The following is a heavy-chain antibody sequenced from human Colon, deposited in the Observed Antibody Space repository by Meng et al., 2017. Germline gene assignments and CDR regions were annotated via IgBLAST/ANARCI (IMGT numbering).Heavy chain of an antibody. V-gene: IGHV4-61*01. Sequence: QVQLQESGPGLVRPSETLSLTCTVSGGSVSSGTYYWSWIRQPPGKGLEWIGCIYYSGTTNYNPSLKSRVTISVDTSKNQFSLKLSSVTPADTAVYFCARDRVPGKYWGQGTLVTVSP. J-gene: IGHJ4*02. CDR3: ARDRVPGKY. CDR2: IYYSGTT. D-gene: IGHD1-14*01. CDR1: GGSVSSGTYY.